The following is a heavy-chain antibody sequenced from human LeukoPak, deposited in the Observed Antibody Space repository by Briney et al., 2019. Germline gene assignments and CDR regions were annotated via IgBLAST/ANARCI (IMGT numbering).Heavy chain of an antibody. CDR3: ARNSGYGFSSDYYFDY. CDR2: INHSGGT. V-gene: IGHV4-34*01. J-gene: IGHJ4*02. Sequence: PSETLSLTCAVYGGSFSDYSWSWIRQPPGKGLEWIGEINHSGGTNHNPSLMSRVIMSVDTSKNQFSLKLSSVTAADTAVYYCARNSGYGFSSDYYFDYWGQGTLVTVSS. D-gene: IGHD5-12*01. CDR1: GGSFSDYS.